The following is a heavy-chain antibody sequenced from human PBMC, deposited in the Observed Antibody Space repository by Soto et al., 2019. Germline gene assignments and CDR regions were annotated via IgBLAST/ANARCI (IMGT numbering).Heavy chain of an antibody. V-gene: IGHV4-59*08. D-gene: IGHD3-3*01. Sequence: QVQLQESGPGLVKPSETLSLTCTVSGGSISSYYWSWIRQPPGKGLEWIGYIYYSGSTNYNPSLKSRVTISVDTSKNQFSLKLSSVTAADTAVYYCARHDRASDYDFWSGYYAPTWFDPWGQGTLVTVSS. CDR1: GGSISSYY. CDR3: ARHDRASDYDFWSGYYAPTWFDP. CDR2: IYYSGST. J-gene: IGHJ5*02.